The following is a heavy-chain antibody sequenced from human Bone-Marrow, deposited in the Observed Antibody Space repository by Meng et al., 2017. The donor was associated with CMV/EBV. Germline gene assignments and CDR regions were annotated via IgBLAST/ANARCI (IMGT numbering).Heavy chain of an antibody. CDR1: GFSFSSYW. CDR3: ARDMGPVVVLDAFDI. Sequence: LSLTCAASGFSFSSYWMHWVRQAPGKGLEWVSFISSSSSYIYYADSVKGRFTISRDNAKNSLYLQMNSLRAEDTAVYYCARDMGPVVVLDAFDIWGQGTMVTVSS. J-gene: IGHJ3*02. CDR2: ISSSSSYI. V-gene: IGHV3-21*01. D-gene: IGHD2-15*01.